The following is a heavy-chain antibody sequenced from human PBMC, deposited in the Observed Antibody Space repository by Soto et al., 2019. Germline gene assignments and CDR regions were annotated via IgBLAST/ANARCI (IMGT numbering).Heavy chain of an antibody. CDR1: GGSISSYY. CDR2: IYYSGST. Sequence: SETLSLTCTVSGGSISSYYWSWIRQPPGKGLEWIGYIYYSGSTNYNPSLKSRVTISVDTSKNQFSLKLSSVTAADTAVYYCARVDSSRFYYHYYGMDVWGQGTTVTVSS. V-gene: IGHV4-59*01. CDR3: ARVDSSRFYYHYYGMDV. J-gene: IGHJ6*02.